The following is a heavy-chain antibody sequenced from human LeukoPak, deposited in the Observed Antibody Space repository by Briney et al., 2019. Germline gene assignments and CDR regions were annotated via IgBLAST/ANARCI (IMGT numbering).Heavy chain of an antibody. V-gene: IGHV3-21*01. CDR3: AREAVSGSSYFDY. J-gene: IGHJ4*02. CDR2: ITDNGLSI. CDR1: GFTFKNYH. Sequence: PEGSLRLSCAASGFTFKNYHMNWVRQVPGKGPEWVSSITDNGLSIYYADSVKGRFTISRDNAENSLYLQMDSLRAEDTAVYCCAREAVSGSSYFDYWGLGTLVTVSS. D-gene: IGHD6-19*01.